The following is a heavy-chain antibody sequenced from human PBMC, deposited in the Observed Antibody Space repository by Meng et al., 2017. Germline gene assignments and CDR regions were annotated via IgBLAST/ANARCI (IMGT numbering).Heavy chain of an antibody. D-gene: IGHD2-2*01. CDR3: SRVGYCSSTSCHQIDY. V-gene: IGHV1-18*01. J-gene: IGHJ4*02. CDR2: ISAYNGNT. CDR1: GYTFTSYG. Sequence: QVQLVQYGGEVKKPGASVRVSCKASGYTFTSYGISWVRQAPGQGLEWMGWISAYNGNTNYAQKLQGRVTMTTDTSTSTAYMELRSLRSDDTAVYYCSRVGYCSSTSCHQIDYWGQGTLVTVSS.